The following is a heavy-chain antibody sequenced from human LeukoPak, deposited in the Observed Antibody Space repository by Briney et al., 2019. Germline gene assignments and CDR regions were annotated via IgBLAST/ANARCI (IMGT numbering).Heavy chain of an antibody. CDR3: ARDITYYYDSSGYSGNWFDP. V-gene: IGHV4-59*01. CDR1: GGSISSYY. CDR2: IYYSGST. Sequence: PSETLSLTCTVSGGSISSYYWSWIRQPPGKGLEWIGYIYYSGSTNYNPSLKSRVTISVDTSKNQFSLKLSSVTAADTAVYYCARDITYYYDSSGYSGNWFDPWGQGTLVTVSS. D-gene: IGHD3-22*01. J-gene: IGHJ5*02.